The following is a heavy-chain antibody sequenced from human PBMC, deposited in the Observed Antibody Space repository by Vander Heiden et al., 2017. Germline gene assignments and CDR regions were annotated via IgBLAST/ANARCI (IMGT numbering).Heavy chain of an antibody. J-gene: IGHJ4*02. CDR1: GFTFSDYT. D-gene: IGHD1-7*01. CDR2: ISTSSTDI. CDR3: ARPRDGWNYVVLGY. V-gene: IGHV3-21*01. Sequence: EVRLVESGGGLVQPGGSLRLYCAASGFTFSDYTMNWGRQAPGKGLECVSAISTSSTDIYYADSVKGRFTISRDNAKNSLYLQMNSLRADDTAVYYCARPRDGWNYVVLGYWGQGTLVTVSS.